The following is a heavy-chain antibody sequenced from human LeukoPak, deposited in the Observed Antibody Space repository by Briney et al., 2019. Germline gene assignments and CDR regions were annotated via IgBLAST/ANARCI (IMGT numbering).Heavy chain of an antibody. CDR2: INPNSGGT. Sequence: ASVKVSCKASGYTFTGYYMHWVRQAPGQGLEWMGWINPNSGGTNYAQKFQGRVTMTRDTSISTAHMEVSRLRSDDTAVYYCARGRCRSGGSCYSGNGFDPWGQGTLVTVSS. CDR1: GYTFTGYY. J-gene: IGHJ5*02. CDR3: ARGRCRSGGSCYSGNGFDP. V-gene: IGHV1-2*02. D-gene: IGHD2-15*01.